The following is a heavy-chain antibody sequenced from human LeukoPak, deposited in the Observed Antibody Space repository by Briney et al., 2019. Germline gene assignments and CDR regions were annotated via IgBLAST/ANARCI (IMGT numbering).Heavy chain of an antibody. CDR3: TSYSPFDF. V-gene: IGHV3-15*01. J-gene: IGHJ4*02. CDR2: IKSKTDGGTT. Sequence: GGSLRLSCAASGVMFPSYWMTWVRQAPGKGLEWVGRIKSKTDGGTTDYAAPVRGRFTISRDDSQNTLYLQMNSLKTEDTAVYYCTSYSPFDFWGQGTLVTVSS. D-gene: IGHD2-21*01. CDR1: GVMFPSYW.